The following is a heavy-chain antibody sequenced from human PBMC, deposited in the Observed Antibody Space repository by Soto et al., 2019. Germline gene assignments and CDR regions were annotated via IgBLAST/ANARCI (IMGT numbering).Heavy chain of an antibody. V-gene: IGHV3-33*01. CDR2: IWDDGSNK. D-gene: IGHD6-19*01. J-gene: IGHJ4*02. CDR1: GFTFSSYG. CDR3: ARDRYSSGWYALDY. Sequence: QVQLVESGGGVVQPGRSLRLSCAASGFTFSSYGMHWVRQAPGKGLEWVAVIWDDGSNKYYADSVKGRFTISRDNSKNTPYLQMNSLRAEDTAVYSFARDRYSSGWYALDYWVQGTLVTVSS.